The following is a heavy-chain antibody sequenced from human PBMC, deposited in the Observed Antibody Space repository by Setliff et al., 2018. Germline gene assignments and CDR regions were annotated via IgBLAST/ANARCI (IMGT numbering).Heavy chain of an antibody. J-gene: IGHJ2*01. Sequence: GGSLRLSCAASGFTFSGYYMSWIRQAPGKGLEWASYISSSGSTIYYADSVKGRFTISRDNAKNSLYLQMNSLRAEDTAVYYCARASGELFYDWYFDLWGRGTLVTVSS. CDR1: GFTFSGYY. CDR2: ISSSGSTI. V-gene: IGHV3-11*01. CDR3: ARASGELFYDWYFDL. D-gene: IGHD3-10*01.